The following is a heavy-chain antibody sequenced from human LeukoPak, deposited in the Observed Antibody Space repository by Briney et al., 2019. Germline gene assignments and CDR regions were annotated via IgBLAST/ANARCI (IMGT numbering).Heavy chain of an antibody. CDR2: ISGSGGST. V-gene: IGHV3-23*01. CDR1: GFTFSSYG. Sequence: GGSLRLSCAASGFTFSSYGMSWVRQAPGKGLEWVSAISGSGGSTYYADSVKGRFTISRDNSKNTLYLQMNSLRAEDTAVYYCAKDQLGGRDIVVVPAAHNPGREMDVWGKGTTVTVSS. D-gene: IGHD2-2*01. CDR3: AKDQLGGRDIVVVPAAHNPGREMDV. J-gene: IGHJ6*04.